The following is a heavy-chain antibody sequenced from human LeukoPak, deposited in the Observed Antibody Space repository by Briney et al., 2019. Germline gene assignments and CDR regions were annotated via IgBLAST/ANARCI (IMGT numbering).Heavy chain of an antibody. CDR1: GFIFGDYN. CDR3: VKFSSGWGDF. CDR2: ISSSSSYI. D-gene: IGHD6-19*01. J-gene: IGHJ4*02. V-gene: IGHV3-21*01. Sequence: PGGSLRLSCAASGFIFGDYNMNWVRQAPGKGLEWVSSISSSSSYIYSADSVKGRFAISRDNAKNSLYLQMNSLRAEDTAVYYCVKFSSGWGDFWGQGTLVTVPS.